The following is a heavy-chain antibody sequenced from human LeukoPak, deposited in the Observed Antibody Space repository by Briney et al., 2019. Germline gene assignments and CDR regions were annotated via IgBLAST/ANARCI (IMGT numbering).Heavy chain of an antibody. Sequence: GSLRLSCAASGFTFSNYAMSWVRQAPGRGLEWIGYIFYSGSTNYNPSLKSRVTISLDTSKSQFSLSLSSVTAADTAVYYCARTLGSTFYDPWTHYYGSGWALQSWGQGRLVTVAS. CDR1: GFTFSNYA. D-gene: IGHD3/OR15-3a*01. J-gene: IGHJ5*02. CDR2: IFYSGST. V-gene: IGHV4-59*01. CDR3: ARTLGSTFYDPWTHYYGSGWALQS.